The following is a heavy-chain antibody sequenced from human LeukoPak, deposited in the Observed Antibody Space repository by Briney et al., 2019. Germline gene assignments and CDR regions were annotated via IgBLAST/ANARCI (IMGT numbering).Heavy chain of an antibody. D-gene: IGHD1-26*01. CDR2: IIPIFGTA. CDR1: GGTFSSYA. J-gene: IGHJ4*02. Sequence: SVKVSCKASGGTFSSYAISWVRQAPGQGLEWMGGIIPIFGTANYAQKFQGRVTITTDESTSTAYMELSSLRSEDTAVYYCARAYSGGNYFDYWGQGTLVTVSS. CDR3: ARAYSGGNYFDY. V-gene: IGHV1-69*05.